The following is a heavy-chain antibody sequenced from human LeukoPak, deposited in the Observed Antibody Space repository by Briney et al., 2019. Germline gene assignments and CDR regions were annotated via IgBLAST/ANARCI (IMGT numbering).Heavy chain of an antibody. CDR1: GFTFNSYW. D-gene: IGHD2/OR15-2a*01. Sequence: GGSLRLSCAASGFTFNSYWMNWVRQAPGKGLEWVGRIKSKTDGGTTDYAAPVKGRFTISRDDSKNTLYLQMNSLKTEDTAVYYCTTERLMGRIFDYWGQGTLVTVSS. CDR3: TTERLMGRIFDY. CDR2: IKSKTDGGTT. V-gene: IGHV3-15*07. J-gene: IGHJ4*02.